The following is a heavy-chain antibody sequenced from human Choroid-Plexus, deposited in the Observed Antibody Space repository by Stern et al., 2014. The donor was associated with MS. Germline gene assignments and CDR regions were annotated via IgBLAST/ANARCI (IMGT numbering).Heavy chain of an antibody. D-gene: IGHD2/OR15-2a*01. J-gene: IGHJ5*02. V-gene: IGHV3-30*18. Sequence: MQLVESGGGVVQPRRPLRLSCVASGFTFGSCAMHWVRQAPGKGLAWVAGVSYDGSNKYYADSVKGRFTISRDNSQNTLYMQMSSLRPEDTAVYYCAKDRHYLTYFFDHWGQGSLVTVSS. CDR1: GFTFGSCA. CDR2: VSYDGSNK. CDR3: AKDRHYLTYFFDH.